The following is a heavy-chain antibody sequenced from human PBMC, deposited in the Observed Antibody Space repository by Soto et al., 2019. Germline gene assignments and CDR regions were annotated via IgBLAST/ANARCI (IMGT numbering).Heavy chain of an antibody. CDR2: IYYSGST. Sequence: PSETLSLTCTVSGGSISSYYWSWIRQPPGKGLEWIGNIYYSGSTNYNPSLKSRVTISVDTSMNQFSLKLSSVTAADTAVYYCARVARSSSSDWFDPWGQGTLVTVSS. J-gene: IGHJ5*02. CDR3: ARVARSSSSDWFDP. CDR1: GGSISSYY. V-gene: IGHV4-59*01. D-gene: IGHD6-6*01.